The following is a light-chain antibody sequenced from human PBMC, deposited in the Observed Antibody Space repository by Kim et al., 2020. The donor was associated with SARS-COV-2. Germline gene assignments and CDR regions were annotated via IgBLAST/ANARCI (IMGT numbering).Light chain of an antibody. CDR3: GTWDSSLSAWV. Sequence: GTKVTVSCSGCSSSIGNNYVSWYQQLPGTAPKLLLYDNDRRPSGIPDRFSGSKSGTSATLGITGLQTGDEADYYCGTWDSSLSAWVFGGGTQLTVL. J-gene: IGLJ3*02. V-gene: IGLV1-51*01. CDR1: SSSIGNNY. CDR2: DND.